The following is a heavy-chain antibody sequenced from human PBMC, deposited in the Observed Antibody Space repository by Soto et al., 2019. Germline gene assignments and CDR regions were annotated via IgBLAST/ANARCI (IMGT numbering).Heavy chain of an antibody. Sequence: PGGSLRLSCAGSGFMFSAYTMTWVRQAPGKGLEWLSSISADSSYIDYADSLRGRFTVSRDNARKSLYLQIDILGAEDTAVYYCATPYYFNHWGPGTLVTVSS. J-gene: IGHJ1*01. V-gene: IGHV3-21*01. D-gene: IGHD3-16*01. CDR3: ATPYYFNH. CDR2: ISADSSYI. CDR1: GFMFSAYT.